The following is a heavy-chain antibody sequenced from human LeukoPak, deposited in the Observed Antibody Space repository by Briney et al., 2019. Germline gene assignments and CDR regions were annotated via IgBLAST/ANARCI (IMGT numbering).Heavy chain of an antibody. D-gene: IGHD6-19*01. Sequence: SSETLSLTCTVSGDSISSGDYYWSWIRQPAGKGLEWIGRISSSGSTNYNPSLKSRVTISVDTSKNQFSLKLSSVTAADTAVFYCVRGDYSSGWHLDYWGQGTLVTVSS. CDR3: VRGDYSSGWHLDY. CDR2: ISSSGST. V-gene: IGHV4-61*02. J-gene: IGHJ4*02. CDR1: GDSISSGDYY.